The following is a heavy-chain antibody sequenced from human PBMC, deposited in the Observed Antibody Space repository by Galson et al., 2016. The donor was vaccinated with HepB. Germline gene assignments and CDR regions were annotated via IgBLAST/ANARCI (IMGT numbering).Heavy chain of an antibody. CDR1: GFTFSNYA. D-gene: IGHD6-13*01. CDR3: ARAGGRSSSWSDF. Sequence: SLRLSCAASGFTFSNYAMSWVRQAPGRGLEWVSSISGNGGSTYYADSVRGRFTISRDNSKNTLYLQMNSLRVEDTAVYYCARAGGRSSSWSDFWGQGTLVTVSS. CDR2: ISGNGGST. J-gene: IGHJ4*02. V-gene: IGHV3-23*01.